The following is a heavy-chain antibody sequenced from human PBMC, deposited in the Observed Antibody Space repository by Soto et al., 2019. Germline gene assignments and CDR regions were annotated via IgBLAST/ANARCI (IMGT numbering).Heavy chain of an antibody. CDR1: GFTFSSYG. CDR3: AKALEGTMIVVVPAEYFQH. V-gene: IGHV3-30*18. D-gene: IGHD3-22*01. CDR2: ISYDGSNK. J-gene: IGHJ1*01. Sequence: GGSLRLSCAASGFTFSSYGMHWVRQAPGKGLEWVAVISYDGSNKYYADSVKGRFTISRDNSKNTLYLQMNSLRAEDTAVYYCAKALEGTMIVVVPAEYFQHWGQGTLVTVSS.